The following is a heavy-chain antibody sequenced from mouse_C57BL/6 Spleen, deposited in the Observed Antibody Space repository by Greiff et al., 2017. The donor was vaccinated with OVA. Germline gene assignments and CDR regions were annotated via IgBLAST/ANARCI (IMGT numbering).Heavy chain of an antibody. D-gene: IGHD2-4*01. J-gene: IGHJ4*01. CDR1: GFSLTSYG. V-gene: IGHV2-5*01. CDR3: AIIYYDYDDAMDY. CDR2: IWRGGST. Sequence: VQVVESGPGLVQPSQSLSITCTVSGFSLTSYGVHWVRQSPGKGLEWLGVIWRGGSTDYNAAFMSRLSITKDNTKSQVFFKMNSVQADDTAIYYGAIIYYDYDDAMDYWGQGTSVTVSS.